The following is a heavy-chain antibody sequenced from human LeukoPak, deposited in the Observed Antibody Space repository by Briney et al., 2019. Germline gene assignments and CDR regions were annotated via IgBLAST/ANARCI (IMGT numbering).Heavy chain of an antibody. CDR1: GGSISSYY. J-gene: IGHJ4*02. D-gene: IGHD4-17*01. CDR3: AALTGDYGDYVGWGGRTADY. V-gene: IGHV4-59*01. Sequence: SETLSLTCTVSGGSISSYYWSWIRQPPGKGLEWIGYIYYSGSTNYNPSLKSRVTISVDTSKNQFSLKLSSVTAADTAVYYCAALTGDYGDYVGWGGRTADYWGQGTLVTVSS. CDR2: IYYSGST.